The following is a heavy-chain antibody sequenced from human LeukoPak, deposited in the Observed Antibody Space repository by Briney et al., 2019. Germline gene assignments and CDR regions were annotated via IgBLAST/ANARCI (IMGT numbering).Heavy chain of an antibody. V-gene: IGHV3-23*01. CDR1: GYTFSSYA. Sequence: GGSLRLSCAASGYTFSSYAMSWVRQAQGKGLEWVSAISGSGGSTYYADSVKGRSTISRDNSKNTLYLQMNSLRAEDTAVYYCAKLLGTMIVVVPDYWGQGTLVTVSS. CDR3: AKLLGTMIVVVPDY. CDR2: ISGSGGST. J-gene: IGHJ4*02. D-gene: IGHD3-22*01.